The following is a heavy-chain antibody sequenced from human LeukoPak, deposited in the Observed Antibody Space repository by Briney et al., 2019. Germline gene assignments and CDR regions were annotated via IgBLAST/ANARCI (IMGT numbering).Heavy chain of an antibody. CDR2: INPNTGGT. Sequence: ASVEVSCKASGYTFTGYYMHWVRQAPGQGLEWMGWINPNTGGTNYAQKFQGRVTMTRDTSISTAYMELSRLRSDDTAVYYCARARMAVDWFDPWGQGTLVTVSS. J-gene: IGHJ5*02. CDR3: ARARMAVDWFDP. D-gene: IGHD5-24*01. V-gene: IGHV1-2*02. CDR1: GYTFTGYY.